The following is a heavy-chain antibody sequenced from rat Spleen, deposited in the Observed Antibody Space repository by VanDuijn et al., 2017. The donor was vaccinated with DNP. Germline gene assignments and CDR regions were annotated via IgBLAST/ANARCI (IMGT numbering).Heavy chain of an antibody. CDR2: ISYDGSRI. CDR3: AKHARPILRVYFYAMDA. D-gene: IGHD1-7*01. CDR1: GFTFSDYA. V-gene: IGHV5-7*01. Sequence: EVQLVESGGGLVQPGRSLKLSCAASGFTFSDYAMAWVRQSPKKGLEWVATISYDGSRIYYRDSVKGRFTISRDNAKSTLYLQMDSLRSEETATYYCAKHARPILRVYFYAMDAWGQGTSVTVSS. J-gene: IGHJ4*01.